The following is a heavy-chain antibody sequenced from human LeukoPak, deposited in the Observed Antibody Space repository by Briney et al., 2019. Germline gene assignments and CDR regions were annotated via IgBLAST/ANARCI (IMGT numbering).Heavy chain of an antibody. J-gene: IGHJ4*02. Sequence: PGGSLRLSCAASGFTFSSYEMNWVRQAPGKGLEWVSYSLGSAIYYADSVKGRFTISRDNAKNSLYLQMNSLRAEDTAVYYCASRYCSSTSCSDYWGQGTLVTVSS. CDR2: SLGSAI. CDR3: ASRYCSSTSCSDY. V-gene: IGHV3-48*03. CDR1: GFTFSSYE. D-gene: IGHD2-2*01.